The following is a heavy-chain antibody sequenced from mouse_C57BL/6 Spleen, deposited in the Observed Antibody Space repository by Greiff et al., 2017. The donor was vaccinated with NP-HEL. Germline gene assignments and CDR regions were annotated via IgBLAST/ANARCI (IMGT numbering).Heavy chain of an antibody. Sequence: QVQLQQPGAELVMPGASVKLSCKASGYTFTSYWMHWVKQRPGQGLEWIGEIDPSDSYTNYNQKFKGKSTLTVDKSSSTAYMQLSSLTSEDSAVYYCARSVYYYGSSLQDYWGQGTTLTVSS. CDR3: ARSVYYYGSSLQDY. J-gene: IGHJ2*01. CDR1: GYTFTSYW. D-gene: IGHD1-1*01. V-gene: IGHV1-69*01. CDR2: IDPSDSYT.